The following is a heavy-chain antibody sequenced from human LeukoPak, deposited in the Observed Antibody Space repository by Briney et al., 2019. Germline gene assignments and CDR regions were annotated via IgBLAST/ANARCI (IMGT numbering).Heavy chain of an antibody. CDR1: GFTFSSYA. CDR2: IYSGGTT. J-gene: IGHJ4*02. V-gene: IGHV3-66*01. CDR3: ARGVAAAGTTLDY. D-gene: IGHD6-13*01. Sequence: GGSLRLSCAASGFTFSSYAMTWVRQAPGKGLEWVSVIYSGGTTYYADSVKGRFTISRDNSKNTLYLQMNSLRDEDTAVYYCARGVAAAGTTLDYWGQGTLVTVSS.